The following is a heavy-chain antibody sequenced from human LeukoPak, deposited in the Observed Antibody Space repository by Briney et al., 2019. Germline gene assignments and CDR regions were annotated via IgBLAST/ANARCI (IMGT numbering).Heavy chain of an antibody. Sequence: PGRSLRLSCAASGFTFSSYGMHWVRQAPGKGLEWVAVMSYDGTNKFYADSVKGRFTISRDNSKNTLYLQMNSLRDEDTAVYYCAREMVLAATIVFDYWGQGTLVTVSS. D-gene: IGHD4/OR15-4a*01. CDR2: MSYDGTNK. J-gene: IGHJ4*02. V-gene: IGHV3-30*03. CDR3: AREMVLAATIVFDY. CDR1: GFTFSSYG.